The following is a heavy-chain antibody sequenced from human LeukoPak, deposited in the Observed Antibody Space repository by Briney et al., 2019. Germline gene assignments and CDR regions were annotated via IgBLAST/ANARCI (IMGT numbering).Heavy chain of an antibody. CDR3: ARLERFCSGGTCYFGY. J-gene: IGHJ4*02. V-gene: IGHV5-51*01. CDR1: GYSFTSYW. D-gene: IGHD2-15*01. CDR2: IYPGDSDT. Sequence: GESLKISCKGSGYSFTSYWIGWVRQMPGKGLEWMGIIYPGDSDTRYSPSLQGQVTISADKSISTAYLQWSSLKASDTAMYYCARLERFCSGGTCYFGYWGQGTLVTVSS.